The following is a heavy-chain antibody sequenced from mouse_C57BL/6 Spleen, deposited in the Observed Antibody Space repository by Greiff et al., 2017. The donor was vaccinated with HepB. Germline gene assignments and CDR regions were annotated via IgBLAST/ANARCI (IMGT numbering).Heavy chain of an antibody. Sequence: QVTLKVCGPGILQSSQTLSLTCSFSGFSLSTSGMGVSWIRQPSGKGLEWLAHIYWDDAKRYNPSLKSRLTISKDTTRNQVFLKITSVDTADTATYYCARRAYYLDYWGQGTTLTVSS. V-gene: IGHV8-12*01. CDR1: GFSLSTSGMG. J-gene: IGHJ2*01. CDR3: ARRAYYLDY. CDR2: IYWDDAK.